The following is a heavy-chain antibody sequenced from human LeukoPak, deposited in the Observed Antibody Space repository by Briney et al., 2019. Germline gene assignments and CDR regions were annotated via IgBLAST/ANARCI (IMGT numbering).Heavy chain of an antibody. CDR3: ARDTLTDIAARPLDY. V-gene: IGHV3-11*01. Sequence: GGSLRLSCAASGFTISDYYMAWIRQTPEKGLEWVSDISNSGGTKYYADSVKGRFTISRDNAKNSLFLQMDRLRPEDTAVYYCARDTLTDIAARPLDYWGQGTLVAVSS. D-gene: IGHD6-6*01. J-gene: IGHJ4*02. CDR2: ISNSGGTK. CDR1: GFTISDYY.